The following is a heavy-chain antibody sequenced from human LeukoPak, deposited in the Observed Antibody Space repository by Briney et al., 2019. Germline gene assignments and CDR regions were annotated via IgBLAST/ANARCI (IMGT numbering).Heavy chain of an antibody. CDR2: INPNSGGT. CDR1: GYTFTGYH. J-gene: IGHJ4*02. D-gene: IGHD2-2*02. CDR3: AAIRGVFDY. V-gene: IGHV1-2*02. Sequence: ASVKVSCKASGYTFTGYHMHWVRQAPGQGLEWMGWINPNSGGTNYAQKFQGRVTMTRDTSISTAYMELSGLRSDDTAVYYCAAIRGVFDYWGQGTLVTVSS.